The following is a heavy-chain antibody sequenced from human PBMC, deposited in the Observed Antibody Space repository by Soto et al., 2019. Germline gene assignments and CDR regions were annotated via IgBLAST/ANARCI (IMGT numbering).Heavy chain of an antibody. J-gene: IGHJ4*02. CDR1: GGSISSSSYY. D-gene: IGHD6-19*01. CDR2: IYYSGST. V-gene: IGHV4-39*01. Sequence: QLQLQESGPGLVKPSETLSLTCTVSGGSISSSSYYWGWIRQPPGKGLEWIGSIYYSGSTYYNPSLKSRVTISVDPSKNQFSLKLSSVTAADTAVYYCARDLYSSGWAPFFDYWGQGTLVTVSS. CDR3: ARDLYSSGWAPFFDY.